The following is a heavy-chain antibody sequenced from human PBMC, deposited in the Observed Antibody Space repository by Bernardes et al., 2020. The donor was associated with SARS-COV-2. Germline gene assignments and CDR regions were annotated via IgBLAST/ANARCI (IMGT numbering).Heavy chain of an antibody. D-gene: IGHD6-13*01. V-gene: IGHV3-64D*09. J-gene: IGHJ4*02. CDR3: MRGGTAAGGVIPFEH. CDR1: GFTYRTYG. CDR2: ISDNGGAK. Sequence: GGSLRLSYSASGFTYRTYGMHWVRWAPDKELAHVSLISDNGGAKRYGDLVKGRFTMSRDNYRDTVYLQMSSLSAEDTAVYYCMRGGTAAGGVIPFEHWGQGTPVTVSS.